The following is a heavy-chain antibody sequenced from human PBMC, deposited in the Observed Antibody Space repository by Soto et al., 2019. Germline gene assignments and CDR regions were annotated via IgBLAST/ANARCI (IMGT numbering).Heavy chain of an antibody. D-gene: IGHD6-13*01. Sequence: ASVTVSCTASAYTFTTYAMHWVGPAPGQRMEWMGWINAGNGNTKYSHKFQGRVTITRNTSARTAYMELSSLRSEDMAVYYCARSIAAAVNWFDPWGQGTLVTVSS. CDR3: ARSIAAAVNWFDP. CDR2: INAGNGNT. J-gene: IGHJ5*02. V-gene: IGHV1-3*01. CDR1: AYTFTTYA.